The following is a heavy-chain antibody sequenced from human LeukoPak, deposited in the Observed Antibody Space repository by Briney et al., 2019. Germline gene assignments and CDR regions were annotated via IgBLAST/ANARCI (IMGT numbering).Heavy chain of an antibody. Sequence: PGGSLRLSCEASGFTFSNYGMNWVRQAPGKGLEWVSFTDTSGNYIYYGDSVKGRFTISRDNARNLLFLQMNGLRAEDTAVYYCARSIRGSARFDYWGQGTLVTVSS. CDR3: ARSIRGSARFDY. V-gene: IGHV3-21*06. D-gene: IGHD3-10*01. CDR2: TDTSGNYI. J-gene: IGHJ4*02. CDR1: GFTFSNYG.